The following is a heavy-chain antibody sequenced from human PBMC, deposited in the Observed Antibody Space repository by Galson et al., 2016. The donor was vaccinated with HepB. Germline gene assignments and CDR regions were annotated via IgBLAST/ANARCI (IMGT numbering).Heavy chain of an antibody. CDR2: IDGPTPNT. J-gene: IGHJ4*02. CDR3: TTWLSHHFHY. D-gene: IGHD6-19*01. CDR1: GFTFRHYA. V-gene: IGHV3-23*01. Sequence: SLRLSCAASGFTFRHYALSWVRRAPGKGLEWVSHIDGPTPNTHYADSVRGRFSIYRDNPRDTLYLQMDSLTAEDSAIYYCTTWLSHHFHYWGQGPRVTVSS.